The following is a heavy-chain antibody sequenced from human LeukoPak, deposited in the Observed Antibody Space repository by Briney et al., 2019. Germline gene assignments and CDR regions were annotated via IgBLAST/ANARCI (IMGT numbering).Heavy chain of an antibody. CDR3: AKVPYSSSWYGIDY. J-gene: IGHJ4*02. V-gene: IGHV3-23*01. CDR1: GFTFSSYA. CDR2: ISGSGGST. Sequence: PGGSLRLSCAASGFTFSSYAMSWVRQAPGKGLEWVSAISGSGGSTYYADSVKGRFTISRGNSKNTLYLQMNSLRAEDTAVYYCAKVPYSSSWYGIDYWGQGTLVTVSS. D-gene: IGHD6-13*01.